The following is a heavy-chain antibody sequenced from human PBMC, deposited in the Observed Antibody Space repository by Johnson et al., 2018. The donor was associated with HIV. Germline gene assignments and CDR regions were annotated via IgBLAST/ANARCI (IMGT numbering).Heavy chain of an antibody. CDR2: ISRSGSTI. V-gene: IGHV3-11*04. J-gene: IGHJ3*01. Sequence: QVQLVESGGGLVQPGGSLRLSCAASGFTFSDDYMSWIRQAPGKGLEWVSYISRSGSTITYADSVKGRFTISRDNTKNSLYLQMNSLRAEDTAVYYCAREGTYYYDNSGYNDAFDVWGQGTMVTVSS. D-gene: IGHD3-22*01. CDR1: GFTFSDDY. CDR3: AREGTYYYDNSGYNDAFDV.